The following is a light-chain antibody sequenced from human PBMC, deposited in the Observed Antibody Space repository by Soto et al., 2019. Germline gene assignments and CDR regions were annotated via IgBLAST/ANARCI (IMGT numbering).Light chain of an antibody. CDR2: GAS. Sequence: DIRLTQSPPTLSASVGDRVTITCRASQSIRYYLAWYQQMPGKAPKLLIYGASSLQSVVPSRFSGSGSGTEFTLTISRRRPDDFATYYCQHHNSYSQTFGQGTKVEIK. CDR1: QSIRYY. J-gene: IGKJ1*01. CDR3: QHHNSYSQT. V-gene: IGKV1-5*01.